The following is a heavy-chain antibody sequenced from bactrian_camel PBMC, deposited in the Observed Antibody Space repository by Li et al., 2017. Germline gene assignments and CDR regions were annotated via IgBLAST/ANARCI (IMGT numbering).Heavy chain of an antibody. D-gene: IGHD2*01. Sequence: QVQLVESGGGSVQTGGSLRLSCTATGSTKSRNCMGWFRQAPGKQREGVAAIGRISNSKYYAGPVKGRFTISQGNAKNTLYLEMTRLQPGDTAMYFCAADEGLWPGDGGCSDYIHWGQGTQVTVS. J-gene: IGHJ4*01. CDR1: GSTKSRNC. CDR2: IGRISNSK. CDR3: AADEGLWPGDGGCSDYIH. V-gene: IGHV3-3*01.